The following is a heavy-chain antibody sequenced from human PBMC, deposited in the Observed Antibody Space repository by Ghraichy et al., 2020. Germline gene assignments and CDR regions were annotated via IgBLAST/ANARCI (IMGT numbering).Heavy chain of an antibody. J-gene: IGHJ6*02. D-gene: IGHD5-24*01. CDR2: IIPTSGVP. CDR3: TRAGKWLQPYYYYYGMDV. CDR1: GDTFRSNA. V-gene: IGHV1-69*13. Sequence: SVKVSCKAPGDTFRSNALTWVRQAPGQGLEWVGGIIPTSGVPDYAHTFQGRVTITADESTSTVYMELSSLRSDDTAVYYCTRAGKWLQPYYYYYGMDVWGQGTTITVSS.